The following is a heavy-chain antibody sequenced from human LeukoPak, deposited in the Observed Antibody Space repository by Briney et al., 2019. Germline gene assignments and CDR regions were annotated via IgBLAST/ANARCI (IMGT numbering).Heavy chain of an antibody. CDR2: ISSSSSYI. J-gene: IGHJ3*02. CDR1: GFTFRTYS. D-gene: IGHD3-22*01. V-gene: IGHV3-21*01. Sequence: PGGSLRLSCAASGFTFRTYSMNWVRQAPGKGLEWVSSISSSSSYIYYAASVKGRFTIPRDNAKNSLYLQMNSLRADDTAVYFCARDLSLYDSIPDAFDIWGQGTMVTVSS. CDR3: ARDLSLYDSIPDAFDI.